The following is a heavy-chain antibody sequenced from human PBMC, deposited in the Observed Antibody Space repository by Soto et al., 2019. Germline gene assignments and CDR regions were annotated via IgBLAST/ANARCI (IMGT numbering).Heavy chain of an antibody. CDR2: ISAYNGNT. D-gene: IGHD6-6*01. CDR1: GGTFSSYG. V-gene: IGHV1-18*01. J-gene: IGHJ6*02. Sequence: QVQLVQSGAEVKKPGSSVKVSCKASGGTFSSYGISWVRQAPGQGLEWMGWISAYNGNTNYAQKLQGRVTMTTDTSTSTAYMELRSLRSDDTAVYYCARRTGSSSLDYYYGMDVWGQGTTVTVSS. CDR3: ARRTGSSSLDYYYGMDV.